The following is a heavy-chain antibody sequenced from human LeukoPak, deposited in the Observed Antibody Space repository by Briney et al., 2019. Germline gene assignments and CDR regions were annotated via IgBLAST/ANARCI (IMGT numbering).Heavy chain of an antibody. D-gene: IGHD4-17*01. CDR3: ARSLGVQPTVTTSYGMDV. CDR1: GFSLSTSGMC. Sequence: SGPAQVKPTQTLTLTCTFSGFSLSTSGMCVSWIRQPPGKALEWLARIDWDDDKYYSTSLKTRLTISKDTSKNQVVLTMTNMDPVDTATYYCARSLGVQPTVTTSYGMDVWGQGTTVTVSS. V-gene: IGHV2-70*11. J-gene: IGHJ6*02. CDR2: IDWDDDK.